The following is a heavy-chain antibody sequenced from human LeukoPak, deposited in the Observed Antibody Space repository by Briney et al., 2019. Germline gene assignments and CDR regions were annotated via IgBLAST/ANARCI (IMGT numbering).Heavy chain of an antibody. V-gene: IGHV1-69*13. D-gene: IGHD1-26*01. CDR1: GGTFSSYS. Sequence: GASVKVSCKASGGTFSSYSINWVRQAPGQGLEWMGGIIPVFGTAIYAQKFQGRVTITADESTSTAYMELSGLRSEDTAVYYCARDKGGSHHSFDIWGQGTMVTVSS. CDR2: IIPVFGTA. CDR3: ARDKGGSHHSFDI. J-gene: IGHJ3*02.